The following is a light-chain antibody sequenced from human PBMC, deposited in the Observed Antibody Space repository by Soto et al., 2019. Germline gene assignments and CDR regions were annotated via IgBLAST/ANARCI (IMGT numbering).Light chain of an antibody. CDR3: QQSFNTPFT. Sequence: DIQMTQSPSSLSASVGDRVTVTCRASQGISSYLNWYQQKPGKAPKFLIHAASSLQTGVPSRFSGSGSGTDFTLTIPSLQPEDFATYYCQQSFNTPFTFGPGTRVDI. V-gene: IGKV1-39*01. J-gene: IGKJ3*01. CDR1: QGISSY. CDR2: AAS.